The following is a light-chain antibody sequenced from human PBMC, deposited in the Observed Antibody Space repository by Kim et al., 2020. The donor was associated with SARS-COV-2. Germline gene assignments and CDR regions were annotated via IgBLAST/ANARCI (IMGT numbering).Light chain of an antibody. CDR3: QQYKSYPYT. Sequence: SATVGDRVTIKCQASQSISSWLAWYQQKPGKAPKLLIYKASSLESGVPSRFSGSGSGTEFTLTISSLQPDDFATYYCQQYKSYPYTFGQGTKLEI. CDR1: QSISSW. J-gene: IGKJ2*01. V-gene: IGKV1-5*03. CDR2: KAS.